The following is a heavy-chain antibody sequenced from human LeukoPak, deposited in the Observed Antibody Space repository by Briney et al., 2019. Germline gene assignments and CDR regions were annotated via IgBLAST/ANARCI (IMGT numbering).Heavy chain of an antibody. V-gene: IGHV1-18*01. CDR2: ISAYNGNT. Sequence: VSVKVSCKASGYTFTSYGIRWVRQAPGQGLEWMGWISAYNGNTNYAQKLRGRVSMTTDPSTSTTVRELRSLRSDDTAGHHCARDITMVRGVPPGYWGQGTLVTVSS. D-gene: IGHD3-10*01. CDR3: ARDITMVRGVPPGY. J-gene: IGHJ4*02. CDR1: GYTFTSYG.